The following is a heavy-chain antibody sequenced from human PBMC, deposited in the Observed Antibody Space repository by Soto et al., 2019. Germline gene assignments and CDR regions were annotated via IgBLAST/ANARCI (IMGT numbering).Heavy chain of an antibody. CDR1: GGTFSSYA. J-gene: IGHJ4*02. D-gene: IGHD5-12*01. CDR2: IIPIFGTA. Sequence: SVKVSCKASGGTFSSYAISWVRQAPGQGLEWMGGIIPIFGTANYAQKFQGRVTITRDTSASTAYMELSSLRSEDTAVYYCARGYSGYAHFDYWGQGTLVTVSS. CDR3: ARGYSGYAHFDY. V-gene: IGHV1-69*05.